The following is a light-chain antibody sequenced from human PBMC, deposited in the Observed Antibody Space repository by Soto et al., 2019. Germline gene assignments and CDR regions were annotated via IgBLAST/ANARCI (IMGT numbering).Light chain of an antibody. J-gene: IGLJ1*01. V-gene: IGLV1-40*01. CDR2: GNS. CDR1: SSKIGEGYD. CDR3: QSYDSSLSGFYV. Sequence: QSVLTQPPSVSGAPGQRVTISCTGSSSKIGEGYDVHWYQQLPGTAPKLLIYGNSNRPSGVPDRFSGSKSGTSASLAITWLQAEDEADYYCQSYDSSLSGFYVFGTGTKVTVL.